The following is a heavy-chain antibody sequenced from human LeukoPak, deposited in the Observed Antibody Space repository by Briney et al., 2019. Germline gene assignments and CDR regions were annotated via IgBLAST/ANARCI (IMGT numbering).Heavy chain of an antibody. V-gene: IGHV4-31*03. CDR2: IHYSGRT. Sequence: SETLSLTCSVSDGSVSSADVYWSWIRQHPGKGLEWIGHIHYSGRTYYNPSLKSRLAISLDTSKNQFSLKLGSVTAADTAVYYCARDRYSGYDWDFYYYGMDVWGKGTTVTVSS. J-gene: IGHJ6*04. D-gene: IGHD5-12*01. CDR3: ARDRYSGYDWDFYYYGMDV. CDR1: DGSVSSADVY.